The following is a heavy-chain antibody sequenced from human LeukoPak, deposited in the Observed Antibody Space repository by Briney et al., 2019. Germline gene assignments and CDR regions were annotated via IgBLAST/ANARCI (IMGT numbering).Heavy chain of an antibody. D-gene: IGHD4-17*01. CDR2: MYRDGST. Sequence: PGGSLRLSCAASGFIVNNNYMTWFRQAPGKGLEYVSIMYRDGSTYYADSVKGRFTISRDHSKNTLYLLMTSLRVEDTAVYYCARDLGDGDYEPLGSWGQGTLVTVSS. CDR1: GFIVNNNY. J-gene: IGHJ4*02. V-gene: IGHV3-53*01. CDR3: ARDLGDGDYEPLGS.